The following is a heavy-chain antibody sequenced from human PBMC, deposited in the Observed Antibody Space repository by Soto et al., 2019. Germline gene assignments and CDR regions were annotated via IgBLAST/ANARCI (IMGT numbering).Heavy chain of an antibody. Sequence: GGSLRLSCAASGFTFSSYAMSWVRQAPGKGLECVSTISGSGGTTYYADSVKGRFTISRDNSKNTLYLQMNSLRAEDTAVYYCARESEDLTPNFDYWGQGTLVTVSS. CDR1: GFTFSSYA. V-gene: IGHV3-23*01. CDR3: ARESEDLTPNFDY. CDR2: ISGSGGTT. J-gene: IGHJ4*02.